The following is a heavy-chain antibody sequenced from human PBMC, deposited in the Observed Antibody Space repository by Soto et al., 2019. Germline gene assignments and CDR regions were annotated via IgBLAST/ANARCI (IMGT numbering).Heavy chain of an antibody. CDR2: INHSGST. D-gene: IGHD4-17*01. V-gene: IGHV4-34*02. CDR3: AMRRALKKPDGFDY. J-gene: IGHJ4*02. Sequence: QVQLQQWGAGLLKPSETLSLTCAVYGGSFSGYYWSWIRQPPGKGLEWIGEINHSGSTNCNPSLKSRVTISVDTSKNQFSLKLTSVTAADTAVYYCAMRRALKKPDGFDYWGQGTLVTVSS. CDR1: GGSFSGYY.